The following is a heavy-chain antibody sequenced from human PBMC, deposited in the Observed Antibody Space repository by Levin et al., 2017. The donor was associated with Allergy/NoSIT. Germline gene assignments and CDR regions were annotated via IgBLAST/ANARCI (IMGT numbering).Heavy chain of an antibody. J-gene: IGHJ4*02. CDR1: GFTFSNHW. Sequence: SGGSLRLSCAASGFTFSNHWMHWVRQVPGKGLVWVSRITSDGRDTKYADSVMGRFTISRDNARNTLHLQMNSLRAEDTAVYYCARGDCSSTSCLAYWGQGNLVTVSS. CDR2: ITSDGRDT. D-gene: IGHD2-2*01. V-gene: IGHV3-74*03. CDR3: ARGDCSSTSCLAY.